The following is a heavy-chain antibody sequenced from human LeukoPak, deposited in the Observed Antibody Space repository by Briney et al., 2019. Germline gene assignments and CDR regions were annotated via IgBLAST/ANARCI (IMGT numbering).Heavy chain of an antibody. D-gene: IGHD1-26*01. CDR3: AKAGSIRFDY. CDR1: GFTLSNSA. V-gene: IGHV3-23*01. CDR2: ISGSSGSNT. J-gene: IGHJ4*02. Sequence: GGSLRLSCAASGFTLSNSAMSWVRQGPGKGLEWVSGISGSSGSNTYYADSVKGRFTISRDNSKNTLYLQIYSLRAEDTAVYYCAKAGSIRFDYWGRETLVTVSS.